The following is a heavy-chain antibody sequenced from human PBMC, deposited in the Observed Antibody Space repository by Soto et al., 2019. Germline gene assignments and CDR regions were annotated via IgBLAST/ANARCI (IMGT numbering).Heavy chain of an antibody. CDR2: IIPIFGTA. D-gene: IGHD3-3*01. CDR3: ARAGHDYDFWSGYYGMDV. Sequence: QVQLVQSGAEVKKPGSSVKVSCKASGGTFSSYAISWVRQAPGQGLEWMGGIIPIFGTANYAQKFQGRVTITADESTSTAYMELSSLRSDDTAVYYCARAGHDYDFWSGYYGMDVWGQGTTVTVSS. CDR1: GGTFSSYA. J-gene: IGHJ6*02. V-gene: IGHV1-69*01.